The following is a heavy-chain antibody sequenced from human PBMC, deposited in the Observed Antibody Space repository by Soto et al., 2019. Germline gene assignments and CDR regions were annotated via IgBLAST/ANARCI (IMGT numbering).Heavy chain of an antibody. J-gene: IGHJ6*02. V-gene: IGHV4-34*01. CDR3: ARPSDDYYYYGMDV. Sequence: PSETLSLTCAVYVGSFSGYYWNWIRQPPGKGLEWIGEINHSGSSNYNPSLKSRVTISVDTSKNQFSLKLSSVTAADTAVYYCARPSDDYYYYGMDVWGQGTTVTVSS. CDR2: INHSGSS. CDR1: VGSFSGYY.